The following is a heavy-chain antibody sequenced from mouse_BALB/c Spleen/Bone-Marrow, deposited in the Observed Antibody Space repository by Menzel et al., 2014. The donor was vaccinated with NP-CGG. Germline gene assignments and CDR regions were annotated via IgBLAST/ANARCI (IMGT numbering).Heavy chain of an antibody. D-gene: IGHD1-1*01. Sequence: EVKLVESGAELVKPGASVKLSCTASGFNIKDTYMHWVKQRPEQGLEWIGRIDPANGNTKYDPKFQGKATITADTSSNTAYLQLSSLTSEDTAVYYCASYYYGSSGFAYWGQETLVTVSA. V-gene: IGHV14-3*02. CDR3: ASYYYGSSGFAY. CDR2: IDPANGNT. CDR1: GFNIKDTY. J-gene: IGHJ3*01.